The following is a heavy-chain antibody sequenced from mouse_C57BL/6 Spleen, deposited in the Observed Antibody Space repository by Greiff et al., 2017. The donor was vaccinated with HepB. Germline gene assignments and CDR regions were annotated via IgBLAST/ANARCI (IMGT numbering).Heavy chain of an antibody. CDR1: GFTFSDYG. CDR3: ARRRDYYAMDY. D-gene: IGHD3-3*01. Sequence: EVKLVESGGGLVKPGGSLKLSCAASGFTFSDYGMHWVRQAPEKGLEWVAYISSGSSTIYYADTVKGRFTISRDNAKNTLFLQMTSLTSEDTAMYYCARRRDYYAMDYWGQGTSVTVSS. V-gene: IGHV5-17*01. CDR2: ISSGSSTI. J-gene: IGHJ4*01.